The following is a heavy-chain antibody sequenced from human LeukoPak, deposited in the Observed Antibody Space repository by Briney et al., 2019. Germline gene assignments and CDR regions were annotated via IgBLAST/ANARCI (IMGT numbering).Heavy chain of an antibody. V-gene: IGHV1-2*02. CDR3: VPTAVVRDYYFDY. J-gene: IGHJ4*02. CDR1: GYSFTGYY. D-gene: IGHD4-23*01. CDR2: INPNSGGT. Sequence: ASVKVSCKASGYSFTGYYMHWVRQAPGQGLEWMGWINPNSGGTNYAQKFQGRVTMTRDTSISTAYMELSRLTSDDTAVYYCVPTAVVRDYYFDYWGQGTLVTVSS.